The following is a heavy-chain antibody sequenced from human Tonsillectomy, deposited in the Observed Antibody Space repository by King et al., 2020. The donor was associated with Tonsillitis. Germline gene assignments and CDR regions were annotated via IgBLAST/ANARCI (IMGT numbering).Heavy chain of an antibody. CDR3: ARDSQNYDFWSGYWLDAFDI. Sequence: VQLVESGGGLVRPGGSLRLSCAASGFTFSSYWMSWVRQAPGKGLEWVANIKQDGSEKYYVDSVKGRFTISRDNAKNSLYLQMNSLRAEDTAVYYCARDSQNYDFWSGYWLDAFDIWGQGTMVTVSS. CDR1: GFTFSSYW. CDR2: IKQDGSEK. J-gene: IGHJ3*02. D-gene: IGHD3-3*01. V-gene: IGHV3-7*01.